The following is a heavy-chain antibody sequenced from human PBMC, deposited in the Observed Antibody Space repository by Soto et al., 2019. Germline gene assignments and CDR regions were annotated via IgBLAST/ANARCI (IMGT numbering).Heavy chain of an antibody. CDR1: GVSISSYY. D-gene: IGHD3-10*01. J-gene: IGHJ6*02. V-gene: IGHV4-59*01. Sequence: SETLSLTCTVSGVSISSYYWSWIRQPPGKGLEWIGYIYYSGSTNCNPSLKSRVTISVDTSKNQFSLKLSSVTAADTAVYYCARDRVVRGGHYYYYGMDVWGQGPTVT. CDR3: ARDRVVRGGHYYYYGMDV. CDR2: IYYSGST.